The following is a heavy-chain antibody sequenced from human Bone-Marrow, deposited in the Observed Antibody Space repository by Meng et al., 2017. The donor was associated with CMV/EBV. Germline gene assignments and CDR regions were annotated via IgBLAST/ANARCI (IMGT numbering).Heavy chain of an antibody. Sequence: GSLRLSCTVSGASINSGGYYWSWIRQPPGKGLEWIGYIYYSGSTNYNPSLKSRVTISVDTSKNQFSLKLSSVTAADTAVYYCARDPRHGMDVWGQGTTVTVSS. V-gene: IGHV4-61*08. J-gene: IGHJ6*02. CDR3: ARDPRHGMDV. CDR1: GASINSGGYY. CDR2: IYYSGST.